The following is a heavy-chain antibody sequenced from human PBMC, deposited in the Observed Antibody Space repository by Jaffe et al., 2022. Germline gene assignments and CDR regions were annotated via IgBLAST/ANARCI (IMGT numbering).Heavy chain of an antibody. V-gene: IGHV5-51*03. CDR3: ARRGNCIAGVCEWFDP. D-gene: IGHD2-8*02. J-gene: IGHJ5*02. CDR2: IYPGDSDT. Sequence: EVQLVQSGAEVKKPGESLKISCKGFGYSFTNYWIGWMRQMPGKGLEWMGTIYPGDSDTRYSPSFQGQVTISADKSSNTAFLQWNSLKASDTAMYYCARRGNCIAGVCEWFDPWGQGTLVTVSS. CDR1: GYSFTNYW.